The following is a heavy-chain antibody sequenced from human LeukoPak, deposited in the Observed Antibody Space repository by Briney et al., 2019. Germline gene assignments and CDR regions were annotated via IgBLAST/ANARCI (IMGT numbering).Heavy chain of an antibody. V-gene: IGHV3-7*01. CDR3: ARCSYATSYYYYYYMDV. J-gene: IGHJ6*03. Sequence: QPGGSLRLSCAASGFIFSSYWMSWVRQAPGRGLEWVANIKQDGSEKFYLDSVKGRFTISRDNAKNSLYLQMNSLRAEDTAVYYCARCSYATSYYYYYYMDVWGKGTTVTVSS. D-gene: IGHD5-18*01. CDR1: GFIFSSYW. CDR2: IKQDGSEK.